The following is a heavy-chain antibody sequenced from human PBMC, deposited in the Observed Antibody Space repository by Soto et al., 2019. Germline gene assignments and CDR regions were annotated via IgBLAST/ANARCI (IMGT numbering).Heavy chain of an antibody. CDR3: TTSSAWPYYFDF. CDR2: INTSGGTT. Sequence: QVQLVQSGAEVKKPGASVKVSCKASGDTFTTYYMHWVRQAPGQRLEWMGIINTSGGTTSYAQRFRGRVTMTRDTSTSTVYMELSSLSSEDTAVYYCTTSSAWPYYFDFWGQGTLVIVSS. V-gene: IGHV1-46*01. J-gene: IGHJ4*02. CDR1: GDTFTTYY. D-gene: IGHD2-15*01.